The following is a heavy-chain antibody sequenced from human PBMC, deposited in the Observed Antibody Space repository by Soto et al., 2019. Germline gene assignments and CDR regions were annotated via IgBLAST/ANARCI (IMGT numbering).Heavy chain of an antibody. Sequence: SETLSLTCTVSCGSISSSSYYWGWIRQPPGKGLEWIGSIYYSGSTYYNPSLKSRVTISVDRSKNQFSLKLSSVTAADTAVYYCARLYPPLRGSSWLDYWGQGTLVTVSS. CDR3: ARLYPPLRGSSWLDY. V-gene: IGHV4-39*07. CDR1: CGSISSSSYY. D-gene: IGHD6-13*01. J-gene: IGHJ4*02. CDR2: IYYSGST.